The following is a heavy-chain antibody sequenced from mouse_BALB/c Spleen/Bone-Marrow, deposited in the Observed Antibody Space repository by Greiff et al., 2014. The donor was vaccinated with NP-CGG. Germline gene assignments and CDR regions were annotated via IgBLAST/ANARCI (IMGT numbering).Heavy chain of an antibody. CDR3: ARELGLRLAY. Sequence: QVQLQQSGAELMKPGASAKISCKATGYTFSSYWIEWVKQRPGHGLEWIGEILSGSGSTNYNEKFKGKATFTADTPSNTAYMQLSSLTSEDSAVYYCARELGLRLAYWGQGTLVTVSA. J-gene: IGHJ3*01. D-gene: IGHD3-1*01. CDR1: GYTFSSYW. CDR2: ILSGSGST. V-gene: IGHV1-9*01.